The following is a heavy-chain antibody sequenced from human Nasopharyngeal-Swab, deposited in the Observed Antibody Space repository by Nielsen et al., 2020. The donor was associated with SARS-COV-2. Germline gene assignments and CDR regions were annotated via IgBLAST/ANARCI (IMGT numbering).Heavy chain of an antibody. J-gene: IGHJ4*02. Sequence: WVGQAPGQGLEWMGGIIPIFGTANYAQKFQGRVTITADESTSTAYMELSSLRSEDTAVYYCARGKGKDSGVDYWGQGTLVTVSS. CDR3: ARGKGKDSGVDY. CDR2: IIPIFGTA. D-gene: IGHD1-26*01. V-gene: IGHV1-69*01.